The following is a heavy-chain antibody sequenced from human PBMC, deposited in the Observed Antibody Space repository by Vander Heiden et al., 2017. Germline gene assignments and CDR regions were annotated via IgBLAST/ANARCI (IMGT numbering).Heavy chain of an antibody. J-gene: IGHJ3*02. V-gene: IGHV4-59*01. CDR2: IYYSGST. Sequence: QVQLQESGPGLVKPSETLSLTCTVSGGSISSYYWSWIRQPPGKGLEWIGYIYYSGSTNYTPPLKSRVTISVDTSKNQFSLKLSSVPAADTAVYYCARFGVVVAATTGVGAFDIWGQGTMVTVSS. CDR1: GGSISSYY. D-gene: IGHD2-15*01. CDR3: ARFGVVVAATTGVGAFDI.